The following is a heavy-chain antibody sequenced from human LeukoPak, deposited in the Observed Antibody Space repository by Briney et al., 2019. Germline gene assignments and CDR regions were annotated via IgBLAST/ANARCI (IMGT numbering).Heavy chain of an antibody. J-gene: IGHJ3*02. CDR3: ARSRGSERWLQEIGDAFDI. CDR2: ISDSGGSK. Sequence: GGSLRLSCEASGFSFSNYAMTWVRQAPGKGLEWVSTISDSGGSKYHADSVKGRFTISRDNAKNSLYLQMNSLRAEDTAVYYCARSRGSERWLQEIGDAFDIWGQGTMVTVSS. D-gene: IGHD5-24*01. CDR1: GFSFSNYA. V-gene: IGHV3-23*01.